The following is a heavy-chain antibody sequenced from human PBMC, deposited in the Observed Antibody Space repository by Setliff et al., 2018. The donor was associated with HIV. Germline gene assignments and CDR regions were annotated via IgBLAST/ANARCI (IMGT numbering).Heavy chain of an antibody. V-gene: IGHV4-34*01. CDR3: ARGGLGDGYNRDS. J-gene: IGHJ4*02. CDR1: VGSFSDYY. Sequence: SETLSLTCAVYVGSFSDYYWGWIRQPPGKGLEWIGEINHSGTTNYNPSLKSRVTISVDTSKKQFSLKLNSVTAADTAVYYCARGGLGDGYNRDSWGQGTLVTVSS. D-gene: IGHD5-12*01. CDR2: INHSGTT.